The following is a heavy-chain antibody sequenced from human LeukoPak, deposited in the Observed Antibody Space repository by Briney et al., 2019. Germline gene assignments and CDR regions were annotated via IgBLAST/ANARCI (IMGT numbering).Heavy chain of an antibody. Sequence: GGSLRLSCAASGFTFASYSMNWVRQAPGKGLEWVSSISGDSTYIYNAGSVKGRFTISRDNAQASLYQQMISLRADDTAVYYCARVSGRLERQSDLDYWGQGTLVIVSS. V-gene: IGHV3-21*01. CDR2: ISGDSTYI. J-gene: IGHJ4*02. CDR1: GFTFASYS. CDR3: ARVSGRLERQSDLDY. D-gene: IGHD1-1*01.